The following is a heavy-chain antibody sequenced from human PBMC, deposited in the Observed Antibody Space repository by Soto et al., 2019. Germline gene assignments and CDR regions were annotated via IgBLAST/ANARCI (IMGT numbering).Heavy chain of an antibody. J-gene: IGHJ4*02. CDR1: GGSISSGDDY. Sequence: SETLSLTCTVAGGSISSGDDYWSWIRQPPGKGLEWIGYIYYSGGTYYNPSLKSRVTISVDTSKNQFSLKLSSVTAADTAVYYCASESLITMTIWGQGTLVTVSS. CDR2: IYYSGGT. CDR3: ASESLITMTI. D-gene: IGHD3-22*01. V-gene: IGHV4-30-4*01.